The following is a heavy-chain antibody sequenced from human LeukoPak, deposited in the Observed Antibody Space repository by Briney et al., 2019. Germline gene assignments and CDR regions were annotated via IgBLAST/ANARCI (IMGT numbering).Heavy chain of an antibody. CDR2: ISGRSGST. Sequence: PGGSLRLSCAASGFTFSSYAMSWVRQAPGKGLEWVSTISGRSGSTDYTDSVKGRFTISRDNSKNTLYLQMNSLRAEDTAVYYCAKDPVNWGQDSGAFDIWGQGTKVTVSS. V-gene: IGHV3-23*01. CDR1: GFTFSSYA. J-gene: IGHJ3*02. CDR3: AKDPVNWGQDSGAFDI. D-gene: IGHD3-16*01.